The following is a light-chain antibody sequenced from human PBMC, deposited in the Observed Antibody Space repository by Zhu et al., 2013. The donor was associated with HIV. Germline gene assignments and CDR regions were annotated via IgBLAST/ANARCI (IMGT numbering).Light chain of an antibody. J-gene: IGKJ4*01. CDR2: GAS. CDR1: QSVNSNY. CDR3: QQRSSWPVA. V-gene: IGKV3D-20*02. Sequence: EIVLTQSPGTLSLSPGERATLSCRASQSVNSNYLAWYQQNPGQAPRLLIYGASSRATGIPARFSGSGSGTDFTLTISSLEPEDFAIYYCQQRSSWPVAFGGGTKVEIK.